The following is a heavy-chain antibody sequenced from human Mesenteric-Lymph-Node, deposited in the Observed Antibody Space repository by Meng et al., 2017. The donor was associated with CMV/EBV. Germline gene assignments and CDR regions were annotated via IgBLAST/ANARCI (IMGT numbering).Heavy chain of an antibody. D-gene: IGHD3-10*01. Sequence: GGSLRLSCKGSGYSFTSYWIGWVRQMPGKGLEWMGIIYPGDSDTRYSPSFQGQVTISADKSISTAYLQWSSLKASDTAMYYCARHSVDVRGGVVYGMDVWGQGTTVTVSS. J-gene: IGHJ6*02. V-gene: IGHV5-51*01. CDR3: ARHSVDVRGGVVYGMDV. CDR1: GYSFTSYW. CDR2: IYPGDSDT.